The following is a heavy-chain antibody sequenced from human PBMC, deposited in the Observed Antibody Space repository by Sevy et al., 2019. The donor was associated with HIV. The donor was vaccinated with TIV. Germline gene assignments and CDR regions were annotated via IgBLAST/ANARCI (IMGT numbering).Heavy chain of an antibody. J-gene: IGHJ4*02. Sequence: SETLSLTCTVSGGSISSGGYYWSWIRQHPGKGLEWIGYIYYSGSTYYNPSLKSRVTISVDTSKNQFSLKLSSVTAADTAVYYCARAHPGYYDSSGYSFEYYFDYWGQGTLVTVSS. V-gene: IGHV4-31*03. D-gene: IGHD3-22*01. CDR3: ARAHPGYYDSSGYSFEYYFDY. CDR1: GGSISSGGYY. CDR2: IYYSGST.